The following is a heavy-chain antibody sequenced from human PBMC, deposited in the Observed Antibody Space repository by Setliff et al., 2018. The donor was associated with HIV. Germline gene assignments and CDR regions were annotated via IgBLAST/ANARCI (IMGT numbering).Heavy chain of an antibody. CDR3: ARVEEWELPYSDY. Sequence: ASVKVSCKASGYSFTGHYIHWVRQAPGQGLEWLGRIDPNSGGTNYAQKFRGRVTMTRDTSISTAYMELSRLRSDDTAVYYCARVEEWELPYSDYWGQGTLVTVSS. D-gene: IGHD1-26*01. V-gene: IGHV1-2*06. CDR2: IDPNSGGT. CDR1: GYSFTGHY. J-gene: IGHJ4*02.